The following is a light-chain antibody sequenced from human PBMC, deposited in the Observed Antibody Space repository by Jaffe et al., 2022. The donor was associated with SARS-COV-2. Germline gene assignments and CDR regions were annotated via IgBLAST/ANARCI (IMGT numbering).Light chain of an antibody. CDR3: QQSYSTPQT. Sequence: DIQMTQSPSSLSASVGDRVTITCRASQGISSYLNWFQQKPGKAPKLLIFATSNLRSGVPSRFSGSGSGTDFTLTISSLQPEDFATYYCQQSYSTPQTFGQGTKVEIK. CDR1: QGISSY. V-gene: IGKV1-39*01. CDR2: ATS. J-gene: IGKJ1*01.